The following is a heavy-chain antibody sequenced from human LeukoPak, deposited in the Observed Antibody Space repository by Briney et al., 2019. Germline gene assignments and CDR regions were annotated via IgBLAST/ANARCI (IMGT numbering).Heavy chain of an antibody. CDR2: INQDGSEK. D-gene: IGHD3-10*01. CDR1: GFTFSSYW. Sequence: GGSLRLSCAASGFTFSSYWMTWVRQAPEKGLEWVANINQDGSEKYYVDTVKGRFTISRDNANNSLYLQMNSLRAEDTAVYYCAREYYYGSGSYYNGYWGQGTLVTVSS. V-gene: IGHV3-7*04. CDR3: AREYYYGSGSYYNGY. J-gene: IGHJ4*02.